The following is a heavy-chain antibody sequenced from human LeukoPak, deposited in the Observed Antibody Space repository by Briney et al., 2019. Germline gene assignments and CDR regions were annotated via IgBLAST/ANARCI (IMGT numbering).Heavy chain of an antibody. J-gene: IGHJ4*02. CDR1: GGSFSGYY. D-gene: IGHD6-19*01. Sequence: SETLSLTCAVYGGSFSGYYWSWIRQPPGKGLEWISEINHSGSTNYNPSLKSRVTISVDTSKNQFSLKLRSVTAADTAVYYCGLDSSGWHGDDYWGQGTLVTVSS. V-gene: IGHV4-34*01. CDR3: GLDSSGWHGDDY. CDR2: INHSGST.